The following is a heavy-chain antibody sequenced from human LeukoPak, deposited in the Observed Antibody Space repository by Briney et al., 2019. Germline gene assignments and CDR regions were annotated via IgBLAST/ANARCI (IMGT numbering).Heavy chain of an antibody. D-gene: IGHD5-18*01. Sequence: ASVRVSCKASGYSFIGYYTHWVRQAPGQGLEWMGWLNPNSGGTNYAQNFQGRVTMTRDTSISTAYMELSRLRSDDTAVYYCARLEDTAMVFDYWGQGTLVTVSS. CDR2: LNPNSGGT. CDR3: ARLEDTAMVFDY. V-gene: IGHV1-2*02. CDR1: GYSFIGYY. J-gene: IGHJ4*02.